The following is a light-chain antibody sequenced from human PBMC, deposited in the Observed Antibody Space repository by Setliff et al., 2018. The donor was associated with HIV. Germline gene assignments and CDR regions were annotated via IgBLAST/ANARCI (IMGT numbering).Light chain of an antibody. CDR2: DVS. Sequence: QSVLAQPRSVSGSRGQSVTFSCTGASSDVGAYDYVSWYQQHPGKVPKLMIYDVSKRPSGVPRRFSGFKSGNTASLTISGLQPEDEADYYCCSYAGRYTFVFGTGTKSPS. J-gene: IGLJ1*01. CDR3: CSYAGRYTFV. CDR1: SSDVGAYDY. V-gene: IGLV2-11*01.